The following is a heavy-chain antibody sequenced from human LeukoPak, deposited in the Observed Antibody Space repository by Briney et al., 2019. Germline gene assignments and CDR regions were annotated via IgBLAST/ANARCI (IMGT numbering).Heavy chain of an antibody. CDR3: ARVNFYGGYVDY. J-gene: IGHJ4*02. D-gene: IGHD4/OR15-4a*01. CDR2: ISWDGGNT. V-gene: IGHV3-43*01. Sequence: GGSLRLSCAASGFTFDDYTMHWVRQAPGKGLEWVSLISWDGGNTYYADSVKGRFTISRDNSKNTLYLQMNSLRAEDTAVYYCARVNFYGGYVDYWGQGTLVTVSS. CDR1: GFTFDDYT.